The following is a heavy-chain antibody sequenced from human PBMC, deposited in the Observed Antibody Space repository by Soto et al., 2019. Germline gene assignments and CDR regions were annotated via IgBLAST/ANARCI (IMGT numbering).Heavy chain of an antibody. Sequence: QVQLVQSGAEVKKPGSSVKVSCKASGGTFSSYAISWVRQAPGQGLEWMGGLIPIFGTANYAQKFQGRVTITADESTSTTYMELSSLRSEDTAVYYCASDEYYYDSSGYSGRYWGQGTLVTVSS. CDR3: ASDEYYYDSSGYSGRY. J-gene: IGHJ4*02. CDR2: LIPIFGTA. V-gene: IGHV1-69*01. D-gene: IGHD3-22*01. CDR1: GGTFSSYA.